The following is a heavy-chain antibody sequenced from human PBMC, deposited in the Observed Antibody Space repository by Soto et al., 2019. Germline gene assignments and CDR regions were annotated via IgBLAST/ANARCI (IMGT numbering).Heavy chain of an antibody. J-gene: IGHJ5*02. V-gene: IGHV4-34*01. CDR3: ATGYGSGSAENWFDP. CDR2: INHSGST. CDR1: GGSFSGYY. Sequence: AETLSLTCAVYGGSFSGYYWSWIRQPPGKGLEWIGEINHSGSTNYNPSLKSRVTISVDTSKNQFSLKLSSVTAADTAVYYCATGYGSGSAENWFDPWGQGTLVTVSS. D-gene: IGHD3-10*01.